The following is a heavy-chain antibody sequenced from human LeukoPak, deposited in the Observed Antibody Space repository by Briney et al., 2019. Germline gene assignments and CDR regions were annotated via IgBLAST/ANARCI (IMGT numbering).Heavy chain of an antibody. D-gene: IGHD6-13*01. J-gene: IGHJ5*02. Sequence: SETLSLTCTVSGGSISSGSYYWSWIRQPAGKGLEWIGRIYTRGSTNYNPSLKSRVTISVDTSKNQFSLKLSSVTAADTAVYYCARHVYSSSWYVWWFDPWGQGTLVTVSS. CDR1: GGSISSGSYY. V-gene: IGHV4-61*02. CDR3: ARHVYSSSWYVWWFDP. CDR2: IYTRGST.